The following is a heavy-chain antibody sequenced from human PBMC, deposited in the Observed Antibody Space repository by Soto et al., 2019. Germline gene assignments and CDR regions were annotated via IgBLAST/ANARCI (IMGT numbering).Heavy chain of an antibody. V-gene: IGHV1-18*04. CDR3: ARDESIVYYYDSSGYVL. CDR2: ISAYNNNT. D-gene: IGHD3-22*01. CDR1: GYTFTSYG. J-gene: IGHJ4*02. Sequence: GASVKVSCKASGYTFTSYGISWVRQAPGQGLEWMGCISAYNNNTNYALKHQGRVTMTTDKTTSTAYMELRSLRSNDTAVYYCARDESIVYYYDSSGYVLWGQGTLVTVSS.